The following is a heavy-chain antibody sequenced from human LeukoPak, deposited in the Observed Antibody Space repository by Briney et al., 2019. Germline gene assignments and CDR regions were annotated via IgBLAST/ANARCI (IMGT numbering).Heavy chain of an antibody. Sequence: ASVKVSCKASGGTFSSYAISWVRQAPGQGLEWMGRINPNSGGTNYAQKFQGRVTMTRDTSISTAYMELSRLRSDDTAVYYCARMYGSGSYLALDYWGQGTLVTVSS. CDR1: GGTFSSYA. V-gene: IGHV1-2*06. J-gene: IGHJ4*02. D-gene: IGHD3-10*01. CDR2: INPNSGGT. CDR3: ARMYGSGSYLALDY.